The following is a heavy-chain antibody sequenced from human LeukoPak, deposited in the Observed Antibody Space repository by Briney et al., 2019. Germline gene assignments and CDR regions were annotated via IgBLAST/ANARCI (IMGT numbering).Heavy chain of an antibody. CDR2: FYSTETT. Sequence: SETLSPTCTVSDGSVSRSSYYWTWIRQPPGKGLEWIGYFYSTETTYYNPSLKSRVTISVDTSKNQFSLRLSSVTAADTAVYYCARSRGRSYGNWGQGTLVTVSS. CDR1: DGSVSRSSYY. CDR3: ARSRGRSYGN. V-gene: IGHV4-61*01. J-gene: IGHJ4*02. D-gene: IGHD5-18*01.